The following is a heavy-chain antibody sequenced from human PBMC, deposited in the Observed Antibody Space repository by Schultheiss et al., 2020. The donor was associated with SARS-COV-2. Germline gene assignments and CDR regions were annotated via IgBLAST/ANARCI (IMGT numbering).Heavy chain of an antibody. J-gene: IGHJ4*02. V-gene: IGHV3-21*01. CDR3: ARDGHWNYVRYFDY. D-gene: IGHD1-7*01. CDR2: ISSSSSYI. CDR1: GFTFSSYS. Sequence: GGSLRLSCAASGFTFSSYSMNWVRQAPGKGLEWVSSISSSSSYIYYADSVKGRFTISRDNAKNSLYLQMNSLRAEDTAVYYCARDGHWNYVRYFDYWGQGTLVTVSS.